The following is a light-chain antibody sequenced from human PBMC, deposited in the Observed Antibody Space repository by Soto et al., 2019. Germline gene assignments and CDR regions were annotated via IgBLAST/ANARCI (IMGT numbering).Light chain of an antibody. CDR1: PSVSSSY. CDR3: QQYGRSPRT. Sequence: EIVLTQSPGTLSLSPGERATLSCRASPSVSSSYLAWYQQKPGQAPRLLIYDASSRATGIPDRFSGSGSGTDFTLTISRLEPEDFAVYYCQQYGRSPRTFGQGTKVEIK. J-gene: IGKJ1*01. V-gene: IGKV3-20*01. CDR2: DAS.